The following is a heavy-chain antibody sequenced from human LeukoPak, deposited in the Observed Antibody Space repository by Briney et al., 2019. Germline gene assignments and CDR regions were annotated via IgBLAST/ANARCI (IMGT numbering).Heavy chain of an antibody. CDR3: ARDGNHYYDSSGYYPTFDY. D-gene: IGHD3-22*01. J-gene: IGHJ4*02. CDR1: GGTFSSYA. CDR2: IIPIFGTA. V-gene: IGHV1-69*01. Sequence: SVKVSCKASGGTFSSYAISWVRQAPGQGLEWMGGIIPIFGTAIYAQKFQGRVTITADESTSTAYMELSSLRSEDTAVYYCARDGNHYYDSSGYYPTFDYWGQGTLVTVSS.